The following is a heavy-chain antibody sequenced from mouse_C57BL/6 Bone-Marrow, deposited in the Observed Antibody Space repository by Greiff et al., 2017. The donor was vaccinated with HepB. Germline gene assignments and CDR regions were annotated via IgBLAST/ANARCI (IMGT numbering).Heavy chain of an antibody. V-gene: IGHV1-78*01. J-gene: IGHJ1*03. Sequence: VQLQQSDAELVKPGASVKISCKVSGYTFTDHTIHWMKQRPEQGLEWIGYIYPRDGSTKYNEKFKGKATLTADKSSSTAYMQRNSLTSEDSAVYFCARTYYGSSYDWYFDVWGTGTTVTVSS. CDR3: ARTYYGSSYDWYFDV. CDR1: GYTFTDHT. CDR2: IYPRDGST. D-gene: IGHD1-1*01.